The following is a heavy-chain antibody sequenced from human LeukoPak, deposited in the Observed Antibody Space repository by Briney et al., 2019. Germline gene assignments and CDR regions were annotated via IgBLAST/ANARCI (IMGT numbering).Heavy chain of an antibody. CDR1: GFTFDDYA. CDR3: AKDATGDSRYFDY. V-gene: IGHV3-9*03. D-gene: IGHD7-27*01. J-gene: IGHJ4*03. Sequence: SLRLSCAASGFTFDDYAMHWVRQAPGKGLEWVSGISWNSGSIGYADSVKGRFTISRDNAKNSLYLQMNSLRAEDMALYYCAKDATGDSRYFDYWGQGTLVTVSS. CDR2: ISWNSGSI.